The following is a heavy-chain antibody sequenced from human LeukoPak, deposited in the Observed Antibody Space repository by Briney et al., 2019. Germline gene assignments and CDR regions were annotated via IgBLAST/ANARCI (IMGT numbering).Heavy chain of an antibody. V-gene: IGHV4-39*07. CDR3: ARYPTVGLFFDY. D-gene: IGHD4-23*01. Sequence: PSETLSLTCTVSGGSISSNNYYWGWIRPPPGKGLEWIGSIYYSGRTYYNPSLKSRVTISVDTSKNQCSLKLSSVTAADTAVYYCARYPTVGLFFDYWGQGTLVTVSS. CDR1: GGSISSNNYY. CDR2: IYYSGRT. J-gene: IGHJ4*02.